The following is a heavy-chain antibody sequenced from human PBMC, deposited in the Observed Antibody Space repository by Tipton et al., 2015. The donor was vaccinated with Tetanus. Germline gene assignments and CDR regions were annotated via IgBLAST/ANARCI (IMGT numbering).Heavy chain of an antibody. Sequence: TLSLTCTVSGGSISSYYWTWIRQPPGRGLEWIGYVHYSGSTNYSPSLRSRVTLSVDTPKNQFSLNLSSVTAADTAVYYCARIGWPQQNKPAFDIWGQGTVVTVSS. CDR1: GGSISSYY. CDR2: VHYSGST. V-gene: IGHV4-59*01. J-gene: IGHJ3*02. CDR3: ARIGWPQQNKPAFDI. D-gene: IGHD6-19*01.